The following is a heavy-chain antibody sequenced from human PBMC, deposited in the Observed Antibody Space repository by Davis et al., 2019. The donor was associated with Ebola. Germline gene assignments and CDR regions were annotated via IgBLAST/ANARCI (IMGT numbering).Heavy chain of an antibody. CDR1: GYTFTSYG. V-gene: IGHV1-18*01. Sequence: ASVKVSCKASGYTFTSYGISWVRQAPGQGLEWMGWISAYNGNTNYAQKLQGRVTMTTDTSTSTAYMELRSLRSDDTAVYYCARVVYCSGGSCYFEGIVYWGQGTLVTVSS. CDR3: ARVVYCSGGSCYFEGIVY. J-gene: IGHJ4*02. CDR2: ISAYNGNT. D-gene: IGHD2-15*01.